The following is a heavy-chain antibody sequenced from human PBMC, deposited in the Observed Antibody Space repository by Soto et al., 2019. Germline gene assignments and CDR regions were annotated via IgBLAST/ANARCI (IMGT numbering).Heavy chain of an antibody. Sequence: PGESLKISCKGSGYSFTSYWIGWVRQMPGKGLEWIGFIYPGDSDTRYSSSFQGQVTISADKSISTAYLQWSSLKASDTAMFYCARLGGSSGSYYYYYYMDVWGKGTTVTVSS. D-gene: IGHD6-19*01. CDR1: GYSFTSYW. CDR3: ARLGGSSGSYYYYYYMDV. J-gene: IGHJ6*03. CDR2: IYPGDSDT. V-gene: IGHV5-51*01.